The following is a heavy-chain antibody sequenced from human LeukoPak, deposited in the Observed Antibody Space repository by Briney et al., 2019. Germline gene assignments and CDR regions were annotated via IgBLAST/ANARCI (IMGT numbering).Heavy chain of an antibody. V-gene: IGHV4-59*12. CDR2: IYYSGST. CDR3: ARGFFVRGNPGSWFDP. D-gene: IGHD3-10*02. Sequence: SETLSLTCTVSGGSISSYYWSWIRQPPGKGLEWIGYIYYSGSTNYNPSLKSRVTISVDTSKNQFSLKLSSVTAADTAVYYCARGFFVRGNPGSWFDPWGQGTLVTVSS. CDR1: GGSISSYY. J-gene: IGHJ5*02.